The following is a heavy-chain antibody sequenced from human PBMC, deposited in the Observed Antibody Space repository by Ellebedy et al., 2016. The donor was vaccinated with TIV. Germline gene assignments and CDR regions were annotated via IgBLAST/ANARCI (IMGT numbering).Heavy chain of an antibody. CDR3: AGGLVLLYGGSPLDY. CDR1: GFSFSSYG. V-gene: IGHV3-33*01. J-gene: IGHJ4*02. CDR2: IWSDGSNK. Sequence: GESLKISCAASGFSFSSYGMHWVRPDPGKGLEWVAVIWSDGSNKYSADSVKGRFTISRDNSKNTVYLQMNSLRAEDTAVNYCAGGLVLLYGGSPLDYWGQGTLVTVSS. D-gene: IGHD3-3*01.